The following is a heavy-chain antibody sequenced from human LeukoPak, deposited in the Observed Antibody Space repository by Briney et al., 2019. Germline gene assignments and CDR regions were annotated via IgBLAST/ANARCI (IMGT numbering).Heavy chain of an antibody. CDR3: ARDVGEYCSSTNCYASHY. Sequence: ASVKVSCKASGYTFTGYYMHWVRQAPGQGLEWTGWINPHSGGTNYAQKFQGGVTMTRDTSITTAYMELSSLRSDDTAVYYCARDVGEYCSSTNCYASHYWGQGTLVTVSS. V-gene: IGHV1-2*02. J-gene: IGHJ4*02. CDR2: INPHSGGT. CDR1: GYTFTGYY. D-gene: IGHD2-2*01.